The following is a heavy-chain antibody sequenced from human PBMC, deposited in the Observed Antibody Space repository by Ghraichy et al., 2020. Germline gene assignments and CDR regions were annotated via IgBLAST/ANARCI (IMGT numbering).Heavy chain of an antibody. Sequence: LSLTCAASGFTFTTRPMHWVRQSPGKGLEWLAVISPDGNGRTYTASVKGRFDISRDNSKNTLYLQVNSLTEEDTALYFCAREGGSSSFAGFFDFWGQGTLVTVSS. CDR3: AREGGSSSFAGFFDF. J-gene: IGHJ4*02. V-gene: IGHV3-30*09. CDR1: GFTFTTRP. CDR2: ISPDGNGR. D-gene: IGHD6-6*01.